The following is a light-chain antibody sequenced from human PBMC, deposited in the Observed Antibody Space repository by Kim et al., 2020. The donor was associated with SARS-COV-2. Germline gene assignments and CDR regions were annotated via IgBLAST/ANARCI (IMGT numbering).Light chain of an antibody. J-gene: IGLJ2*01. CDR3: NSRDSNNNVL. V-gene: IGLV3-19*01. CDR1: SLRSYY. CDR2: GKN. Sequence: VALRQTVRITCQGDSLRSYYATWYQQKPGQASILVIYGKNNRPSGIPDRFSGSSSGNTASLTITGTQAGDEADYYCNSRDSNNNVLFGGGTRLTVL.